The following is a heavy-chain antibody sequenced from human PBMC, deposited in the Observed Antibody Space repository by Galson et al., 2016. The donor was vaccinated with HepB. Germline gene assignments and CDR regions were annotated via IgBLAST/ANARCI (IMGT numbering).Heavy chain of an antibody. CDR1: GFTFSNFA. V-gene: IGHV3-23*01. Sequence: SLRLSCAASGFTFSNFAMSWVRQAPGKGLEWVSTISGSGGSTFYEDSVRGRFTISRDKSQNTLWLQMNSLRAEDTAIYYCAKANRGSTYGFGFCPTEHWGQGTLVTVSS. CDR2: ISGSGGST. CDR3: AKANRGSTYGFGFCPTEH. D-gene: IGHD5-18*01. J-gene: IGHJ1*01.